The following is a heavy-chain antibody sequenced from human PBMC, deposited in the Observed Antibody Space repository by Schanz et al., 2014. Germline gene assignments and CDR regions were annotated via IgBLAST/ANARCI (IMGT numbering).Heavy chain of an antibody. V-gene: IGHV3-15*01. CDR2: VKSKADGGTT. Sequence: EVQVVESGGGLVKPGGSLRLSCGASGFTFSNAWMTWVRQAQGKGLEWVGRVKSKADGGTTAYAAPVEGRFTISRDDSTNTLYLQMNSLKTEDTAVYYCTTGGRRGYSHYFYGMDVWGQGTTVTVSS. J-gene: IGHJ6*02. CDR1: GFTFSNAW. D-gene: IGHD5-18*01. CDR3: TTGGRRGYSHYFYGMDV.